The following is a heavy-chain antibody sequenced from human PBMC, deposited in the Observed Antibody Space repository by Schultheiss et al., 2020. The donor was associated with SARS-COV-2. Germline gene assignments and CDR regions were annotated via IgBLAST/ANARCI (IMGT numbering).Heavy chain of an antibody. CDR2: INHSGST. CDR3: ARQDSGWAFDY. J-gene: IGHJ4*02. CDR1: GGSISSSNW. D-gene: IGHD6-19*01. Sequence: SETLSLTCAVSGGSISSSNWWSWVRQPPGKGLEWIGEINHSGSTNYNPSLKSRVIISVDTSKNQFSLKLRSVTAADTAVYYCARQDSGWAFDYWGQGTLVTVSS. V-gene: IGHV4-4*02.